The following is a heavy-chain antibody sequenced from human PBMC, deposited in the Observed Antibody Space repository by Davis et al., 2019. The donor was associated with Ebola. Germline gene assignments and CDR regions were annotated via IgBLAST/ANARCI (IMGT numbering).Heavy chain of an antibody. V-gene: IGHV3-7*03. CDR1: GFTSSSFW. D-gene: IGHD6-19*01. J-gene: IGHJ4*02. CDR2: INEDGSAR. CDR3: AKDIGRRSVAGTLDY. Sequence: GGSLKISCAASGFTSSSFWMTWVRQAPGKGLDWVANINEDGSARYYVDSVKGRFTISRDNAKNSLYLQMDGLRSEDTALYYCAKDIGRRSVAGTLDYWGRGSLVTVSS.